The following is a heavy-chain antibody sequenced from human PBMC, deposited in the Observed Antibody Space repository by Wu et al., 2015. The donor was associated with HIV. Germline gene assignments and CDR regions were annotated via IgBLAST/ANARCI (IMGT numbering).Heavy chain of an antibody. Sequence: QVQLVQSGAEVKKPGASIKVSCKASGYTFTAYYIHWVRQAPGQGLEWMGRIIPLFSPTTYAPKFQGRVTITADESTTTTYMDLRGLTSEDTAVYYCASSGYDSPGGDNDYWGQGTLVTVSS. J-gene: IGHJ4*02. CDR1: GYTFTAYY. D-gene: IGHD5-12*01. CDR2: IIPLFSPT. CDR3: ASSGYDSPGGDNDY. V-gene: IGHV1-69*18.